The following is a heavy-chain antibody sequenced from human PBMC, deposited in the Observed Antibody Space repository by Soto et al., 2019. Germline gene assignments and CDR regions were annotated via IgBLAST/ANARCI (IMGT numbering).Heavy chain of an antibody. CDR2: IHYTWTP. D-gene: IGHD1-1*01. CDR3: ATTVYAGLFFDY. V-gene: IGHV4-39*01. J-gene: IGHJ4*02. Sequence: QLQLQESGPGLVKPSETLSLTCTVSGDSISSNSYYWGWVRQPPGKGLEWIGSIHYTWTPYYNPSLNSRVTVSGDTSTKQFSLILSALTAADAAVYYCATTVYAGLFFDYWGQGTLVNVSS. CDR1: GDSISSNSYY.